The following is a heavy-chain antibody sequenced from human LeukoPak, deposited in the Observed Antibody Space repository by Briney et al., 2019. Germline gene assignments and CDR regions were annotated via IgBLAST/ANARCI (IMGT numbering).Heavy chain of an antibody. CDR2: IYYSGST. Sequence: SETLSLTCTVSGGSISSYYWSWIRQPPGKGPEWIGYIYYSGSTNYNPSLKSRVTISVDTSKNQFSLKLSSVTAADTAVYYCARAITRVLPREYYFDYWGQGTLVTVSS. D-gene: IGHD3-3*01. J-gene: IGHJ4*02. CDR1: GGSISSYY. V-gene: IGHV4-59*08. CDR3: ARAITRVLPREYYFDY.